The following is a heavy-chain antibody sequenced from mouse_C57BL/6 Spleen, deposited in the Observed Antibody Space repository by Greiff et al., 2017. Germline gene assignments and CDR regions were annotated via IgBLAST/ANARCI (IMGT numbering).Heavy chain of an antibody. V-gene: IGHV1-82*01. CDR2: IYPGDGDT. CDR3: VPDYYGSSYFAY. J-gene: IGHJ3*01. CDR1: GYAFSSSW. Sequence: QVQLKESGPELVKPGASVKISCKASGYAFSSSWMNWVKQRPGKGLEWIGRIYPGDGDTNYNGKFKGKATLTADNSSSTAYMQLSSLTSEDSEVYFCVPDYYGSSYFAYWGQGTLVTVSA. D-gene: IGHD1-1*01.